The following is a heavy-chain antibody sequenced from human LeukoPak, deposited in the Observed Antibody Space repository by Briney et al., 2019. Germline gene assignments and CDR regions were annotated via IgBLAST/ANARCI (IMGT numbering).Heavy chain of an antibody. V-gene: IGHV3-30*03. J-gene: IGHJ6*02. CDR3: ARDWYYGMDV. CDR2: ISYDGSNR. Sequence: GGSLRLSCAASGFTFSNYWMGWVRQAPGKGLEWVAVISYDGSNRYYADSVKGRFTISRDNSKNTLYLQMNSLRAEDTAVYYCARDWYYGMDVWGQGTTVTVSS. CDR1: GFTFSNYW.